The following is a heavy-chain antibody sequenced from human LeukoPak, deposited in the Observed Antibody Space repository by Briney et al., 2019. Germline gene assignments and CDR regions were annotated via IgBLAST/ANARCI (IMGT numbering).Heavy chain of an antibody. CDR3: ARVRGDYYDSSGYYYWYFDL. V-gene: IGHV4-59*08. J-gene: IGHJ2*01. D-gene: IGHD3-22*01. CDR2: IYYSGST. CDR1: GGSISSYY. Sequence: PSETLSLTCTVSGGSISSYYWSWIRQPPGKGLEWIGYIYYSGSTNYSPSLKSRVTISVDTSKNQFSLKLSSVTAADTAVYYCARVRGDYYDSSGYYYWYFDLWGRGTLVTVSS.